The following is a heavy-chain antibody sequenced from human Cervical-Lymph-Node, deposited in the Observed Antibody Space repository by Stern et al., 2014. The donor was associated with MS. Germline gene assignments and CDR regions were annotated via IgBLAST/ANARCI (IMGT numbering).Heavy chain of an antibody. V-gene: IGHV4-59*01. Sequence: QLQLQESGPGLVKPSETLSLTCTVSGASIRSYSWSWIRQTPGKGLEWIGYIYYSGSSNQNPSLKSRVTISVDTSKNQSSLRLRSVTAVDTAVYYCAGGSTVGAPDFWGQGTLVTVSS. J-gene: IGHJ4*02. CDR1: GASIRSYS. CDR3: AGGSTVGAPDF. CDR2: IYYSGSS. D-gene: IGHD4-23*01.